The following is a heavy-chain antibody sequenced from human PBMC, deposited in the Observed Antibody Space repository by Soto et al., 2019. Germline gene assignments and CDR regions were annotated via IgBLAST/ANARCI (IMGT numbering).Heavy chain of an antibody. J-gene: IGHJ4*02. Sequence: PSETLSLTCAVSGGSISGSYYYWGWLRQSPGKGPEWIGSVFYTGFTSYNPSLESRVTVSVDTSKNQFSLKVSGVSAADTAVYYCARGNGVLWFGGQGRFDYWGQGTLVTVSS. CDR3: ARGNGVLWFGGQGRFDY. D-gene: IGHD3-10*01. CDR1: GGSISGSYYY. CDR2: VFYTGFT. V-gene: IGHV4-39*07.